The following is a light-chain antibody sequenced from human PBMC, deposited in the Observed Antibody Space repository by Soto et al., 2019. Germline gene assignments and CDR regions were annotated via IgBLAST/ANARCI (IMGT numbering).Light chain of an antibody. CDR2: GAS. CDR1: QSVSSN. J-gene: IGKJ3*01. V-gene: IGKV3-15*01. CDR3: QQYNNWPPV. Sequence: LKKSPATLSVYQGEIATLSCRASQSVSSNLAWYQQKPGQAPRLLIYGASTRATGIPARFSGSGSGTEFTLTISSLQSEDFAVYYCQQYNNWPPVFGPGTKVDIK.